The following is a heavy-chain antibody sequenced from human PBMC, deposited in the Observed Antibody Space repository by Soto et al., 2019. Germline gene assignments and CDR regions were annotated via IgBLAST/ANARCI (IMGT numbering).Heavy chain of an antibody. CDR2: IRSKAYGGTT. J-gene: IGHJ6*02. CDR3: TRENAIAAAGYYYGMDV. Sequence: GGSLRLSCTASGFTFGGYAMSWFRQAPGKGLEWVGFIRSKAYGGTTEYAASVKGRFTISRDDSKSIAYLQMNSLKTEDTDVYYCTRENAIAAAGYYYGMDVWGQGTTVTVSS. D-gene: IGHD6-13*01. CDR1: GFTFGGYA. V-gene: IGHV3-49*03.